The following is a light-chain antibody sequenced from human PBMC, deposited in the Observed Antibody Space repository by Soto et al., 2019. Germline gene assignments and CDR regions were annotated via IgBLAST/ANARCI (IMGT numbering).Light chain of an antibody. CDR2: KAS. Sequence: DIQMTQSPSTLSASVGDRVTITCRASQSISSWLAWYQQKPGKAPKLLIYKASSLESGVLSRFSGSGSGTAVTLTISSQQPDDYATYSCQQYNSNSPGTFGQGNKVEIK. J-gene: IGKJ1*01. CDR3: QQYNSNSPGT. CDR1: QSISSW. V-gene: IGKV1-5*03.